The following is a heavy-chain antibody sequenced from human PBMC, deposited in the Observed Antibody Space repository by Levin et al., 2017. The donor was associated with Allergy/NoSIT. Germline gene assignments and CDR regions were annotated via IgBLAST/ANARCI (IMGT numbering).Heavy chain of an antibody. V-gene: IGHV3-7*01. CDR1: GFTFSNYW. D-gene: IGHD1-7*01. J-gene: IGHJ4*02. CDR3: AKANWDFAEGGY. CDR2: IPPDGSDT. Sequence: ASVKVSCAASGFTFSNYWMTWVRQPPGKGLEWLANIPPDGSDTYYVDSVEGRFTISRDNTKNSLYLQMNSLRPEDTAVYYCAKANWDFAEGGYWGQGTLVTVSS.